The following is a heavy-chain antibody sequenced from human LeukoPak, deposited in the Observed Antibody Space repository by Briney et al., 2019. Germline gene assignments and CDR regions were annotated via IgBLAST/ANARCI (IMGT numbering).Heavy chain of an antibody. CDR3: ARLGVLTTVTTNYYYYYMDV. J-gene: IGHJ6*03. CDR1: GYIFANYW. D-gene: IGHD4-17*01. Sequence: GESLKISCETSGYIFANYWIGWVRQMPGKGLEWLGIIYPGDSDTRYSPSFQGQATISADKSISTAYLQWSSLKASDTAMYYCARLGVLTTVTTNYYYYYMDVWGKGTTVTVSS. V-gene: IGHV5-51*01. CDR2: IYPGDSDT.